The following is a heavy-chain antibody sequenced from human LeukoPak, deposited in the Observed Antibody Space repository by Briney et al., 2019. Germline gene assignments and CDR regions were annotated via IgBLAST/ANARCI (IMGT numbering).Heavy chain of an antibody. CDR1: GFTFSNAW. D-gene: IGHD3-10*01. Sequence: GGSRRLSCAASGFTFSNAWMSWVRQAPGKGLERVGRTKSKTDGGTTDYAAPVKGRFTISRDDSKNTLYLQMNSLKTEDTAVYYCTTPGSGSHNYWGQGTLVTVSS. V-gene: IGHV3-15*01. J-gene: IGHJ4*02. CDR2: TKSKTDGGTT. CDR3: TTPGSGSHNY.